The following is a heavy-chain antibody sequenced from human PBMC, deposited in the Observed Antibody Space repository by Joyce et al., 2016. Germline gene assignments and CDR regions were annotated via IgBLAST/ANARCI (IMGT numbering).Heavy chain of an antibody. CDR1: GFPFSIFA. V-gene: IGHV3-23*01. Sequence: EVQLLESGGGLVQPGGSLRLSCAASGFPFSIFAMTWVRRIPGRGLEWVSSISGSGATTYYADSVKGRFIVSRDNSKNMLYLQMHSLRAEDTAVYYCAKRGLTSLSGYSYYYMDVWGKGTTVTVSS. CDR2: ISGSGATT. D-gene: IGHD3-10*01. CDR3: AKRGLTSLSGYSYYYMDV. J-gene: IGHJ6*03.